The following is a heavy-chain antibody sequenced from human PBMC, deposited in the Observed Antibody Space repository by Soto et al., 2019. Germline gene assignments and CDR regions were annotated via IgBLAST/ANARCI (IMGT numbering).Heavy chain of an antibody. CDR2: ISGSGGST. CDR3: ARQAQDYSNYWGYFDY. J-gene: IGHJ4*02. Sequence: GGSLRLSCAASGFTFSSYAMSWVRQAPGKGLEWVSAISGSGGSTYYADSVKGRFTISRDNSKNTLYLQMNSLRAEDTAVYYCARQAQDYSNYWGYFDYWGQGTLVTVSS. V-gene: IGHV3-23*01. CDR1: GFTFSSYA. D-gene: IGHD4-4*01.